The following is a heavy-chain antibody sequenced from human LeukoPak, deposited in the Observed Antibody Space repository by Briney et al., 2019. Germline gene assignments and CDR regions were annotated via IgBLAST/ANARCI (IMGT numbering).Heavy chain of an antibody. CDR3: ARETSGWSYTFDY. CDR1: GFTVSSNY. CDR2: IYSDGSR. D-gene: IGHD6-19*01. Sequence: GGSLRLSCAASGFTVSSNYMSWVRQAPGKGLEWVSIIYSDGSRYYADSVKGRFTISRDNSKNTLYLQMNSLRAKDTAVYYCARETSGWSYTFDYWGQGTLVTVSS. V-gene: IGHV3-53*01. J-gene: IGHJ4*02.